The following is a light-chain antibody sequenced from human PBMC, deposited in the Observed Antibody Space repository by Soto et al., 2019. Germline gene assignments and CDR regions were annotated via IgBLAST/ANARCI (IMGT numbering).Light chain of an antibody. CDR1: QGISNY. CDR2: AAS. CDR3: QKYNWPPFT. Sequence: DIQMTQSPSSLAASVGDRVTISCRASQGISNYLAWYQQKPGRVPKLLIYAASTLQSGVSSPFTGSGSGTDFTLTISSLQPEDVATYYCQKYNWPPFTFGPGTKVDLK. J-gene: IGKJ3*01. V-gene: IGKV1-27*01.